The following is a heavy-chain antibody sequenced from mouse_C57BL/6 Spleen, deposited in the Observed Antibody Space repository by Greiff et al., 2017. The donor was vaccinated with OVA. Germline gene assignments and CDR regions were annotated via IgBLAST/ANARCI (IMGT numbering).Heavy chain of an antibody. Sequence: QVQLQQPGAELVRPGSSVKLSCKASGYTFTSYWMHWVKQRPIQGLEWIGNIDPSDSETHYNQKFKDKATLTVDKSSSTAYMQLSSLTSEDSAVYYCASYSNSWLAYWGQGTLVTVSA. CDR3: ASYSNSWLAY. CDR1: GYTFTSYW. CDR2: IDPSDSET. J-gene: IGHJ3*01. D-gene: IGHD2-5*01. V-gene: IGHV1-52*01.